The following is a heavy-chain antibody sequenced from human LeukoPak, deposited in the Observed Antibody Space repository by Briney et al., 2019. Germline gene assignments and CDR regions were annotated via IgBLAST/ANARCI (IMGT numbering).Heavy chain of an antibody. CDR1: GVTFTGYY. J-gene: IGHJ4*02. CDR3: ARGGPSRGTGFYYFDY. CDR2: INLNSSGT. V-gene: IGHV1-2*02. Sequence: ASVKVSYKTSGVTFTGYYMHWVGQAPGEGLEWMGWINLNSSGTKYAKNFQRKVTMTRDTSTSTAYIALSRLTSDDTAVYYCARGGPSRGTGFYYFDYWGQGTLVTVSS. D-gene: IGHD6-25*01.